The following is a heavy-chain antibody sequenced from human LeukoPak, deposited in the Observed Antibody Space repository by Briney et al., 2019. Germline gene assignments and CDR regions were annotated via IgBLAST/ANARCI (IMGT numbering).Heavy chain of an antibody. V-gene: IGHV1-2*02. CDR1: GYAFNTYG. D-gene: IGHD5-24*01. J-gene: IGHJ4*02. CDR3: ARGIDGYNGGGDY. Sequence: GASVKVSFKASGYAFNTYGISWVRQAPGQGLEGMGWINPNSGGTNYAQKFQGRVTITRDTSISTAYMELSRLRSDDTAVYYCARGIDGYNGGGDYWGQGTLVTVSS. CDR2: INPNSGGT.